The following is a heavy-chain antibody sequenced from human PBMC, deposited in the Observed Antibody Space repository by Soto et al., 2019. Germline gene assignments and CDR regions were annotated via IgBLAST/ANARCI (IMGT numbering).Heavy chain of an antibody. CDR2: IIPIFGTA. V-gene: IGHV1-69*01. CDR1: GGTFSSYA. J-gene: IGHJ4*02. CDR3: AGVRGLLWFGELLGYFDY. D-gene: IGHD3-10*01. Sequence: QVQLVQSGAEVKKPGSSVKVSCKASGGTFSSYAISWVRQAPGQGLEWMGGIIPIFGTANYAQKFQGRVTITADESTSTAYMELSSLRSEDTAVYYCAGVRGLLWFGELLGYFDYWGQGTLVTVSS.